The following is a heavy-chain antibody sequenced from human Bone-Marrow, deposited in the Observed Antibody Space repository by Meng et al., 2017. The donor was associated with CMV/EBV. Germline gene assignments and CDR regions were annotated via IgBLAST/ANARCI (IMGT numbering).Heavy chain of an antibody. CDR3: ARVSASGSSIDF. CDR1: AFTFTRHS. CDR2: ISTSSDII. D-gene: IGHD1-26*01. Sequence: GGSLRLSCAATAFTFTRHSMNWVRQAPGKGLEWLSYISTSSDIIYYADTVRGRFTITRDNAKNTGYLQMSSPRDEDTEVYNCARVSASGSSIDFWGQGALVTVSS. V-gene: IGHV3-48*02. J-gene: IGHJ4*02.